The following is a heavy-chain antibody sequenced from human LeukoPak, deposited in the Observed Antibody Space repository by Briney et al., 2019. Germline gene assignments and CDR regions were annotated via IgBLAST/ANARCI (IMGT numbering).Heavy chain of an antibody. CDR2: IKSKTDGGTI. Sequence: GGSLRLSCAASGFSLNNAWMSWVRQAPGKGLEWVGRIKSKTDGGTIDYAAPVKGRSTISRDDSKNMVYLLMNSLKTEDTAVYYCTTSYYGSSGFRAWGQGTLVTVSS. J-gene: IGHJ4*02. CDR1: GFSLNNAW. V-gene: IGHV3-15*01. D-gene: IGHD3-22*01. CDR3: TTSYYGSSGFRA.